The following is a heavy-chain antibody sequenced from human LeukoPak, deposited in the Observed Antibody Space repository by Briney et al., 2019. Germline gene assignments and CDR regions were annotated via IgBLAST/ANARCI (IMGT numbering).Heavy chain of an antibody. CDR3: ARVLSIVVVPGATSWFDP. D-gene: IGHD2-2*01. J-gene: IGHJ5*02. Sequence: SETLSLTCTVSGGSISSYYWSWIRQPAGKGLEWIGRIYTSGSTNYNPSLKSRVTISVDTSKNQFSLKLSSVTAADTAVYHCARVLSIVVVPGATSWFDPWSQGTLVTVSS. CDR2: IYTSGST. CDR1: GGSISSYY. V-gene: IGHV4-4*07.